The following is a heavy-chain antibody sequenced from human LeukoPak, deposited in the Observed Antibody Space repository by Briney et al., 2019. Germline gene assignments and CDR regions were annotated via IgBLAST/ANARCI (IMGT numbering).Heavy chain of an antibody. Sequence: PGGSLRLSCAASGFTFSSYSMNWVRQAPGKGLEWVSSISSSSSYIYYADSVKGRFTISRDNAKNSLYLQMNSLRAEDTAVYYCARDLSGSYLFDYWGQGTPVTVSS. J-gene: IGHJ4*02. D-gene: IGHD1-26*01. CDR3: ARDLSGSYLFDY. CDR1: GFTFSSYS. V-gene: IGHV3-21*01. CDR2: ISSSSSYI.